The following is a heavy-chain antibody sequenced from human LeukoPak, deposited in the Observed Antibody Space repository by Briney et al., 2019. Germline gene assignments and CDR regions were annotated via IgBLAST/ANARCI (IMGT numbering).Heavy chain of an antibody. CDR1: GFTFSSYG. CDR2: IRYDGSNK. J-gene: IGHJ4*02. D-gene: IGHD1-26*01. V-gene: IGHV3-30*02. CDR3: AKASYSGSYFGDY. Sequence: GGSLRLSCAASGFTFSSYGMHWVRQAPGKGLEWVAFIRYDGSNKYYADSVKGGSTISRDNSKNTLYLQMNSLRAEDTAVYYCAKASYSGSYFGDYWGQGTLVTVSS.